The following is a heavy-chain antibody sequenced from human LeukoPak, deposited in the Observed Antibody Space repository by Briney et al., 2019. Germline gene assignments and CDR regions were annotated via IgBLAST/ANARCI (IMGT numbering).Heavy chain of an antibody. V-gene: IGHV4-30-2*01. J-gene: IGHJ3*02. D-gene: IGHD6-13*01. CDR1: GGSISSGGYY. CDR2: IYHSGST. Sequence: SQTLSLTCTVSGGSISSGGYYWSWIRQPPGKGLEWIGYIYHSGSTYYNPSLKSRVTISVDTSKKQFSLMLSSVTAADTAVYYCAIDPRYSSSWWAFDIWGQGTMVTVSS. CDR3: AIDPRYSSSWWAFDI.